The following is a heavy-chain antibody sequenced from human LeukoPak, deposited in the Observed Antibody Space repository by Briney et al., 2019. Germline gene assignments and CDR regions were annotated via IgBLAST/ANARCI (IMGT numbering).Heavy chain of an antibody. CDR1: GFTVSSNY. D-gene: IGHD3-9*01. CDR3: ARDYDILTGYFDY. J-gene: IGHJ4*02. CDR2: IYSGGTT. Sequence: GGSLRLSCAASGFTVSSNYMSWVRQAPGKGLEWVSIIYSGGTTYYADSVKGRFTISRDNSKNTLYLQMNSLRAEDTAVYYCARDYDILTGYFDYWGQGTLVTVSS. V-gene: IGHV3-53*05.